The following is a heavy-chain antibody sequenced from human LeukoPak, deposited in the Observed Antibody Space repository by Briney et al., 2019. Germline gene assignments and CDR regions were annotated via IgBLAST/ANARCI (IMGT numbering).Heavy chain of an antibody. D-gene: IGHD3-16*01. CDR2: INSDGSST. CDR1: GFTFSSYW. Sequence: PGGSLRLSCAASGFTFSSYWMHWVRQAPGKGLVWVSRINSDGSSTSYADSVKGRFTISRDNAKNSLYLQMNSLRAEDTAVYYCARDLGEVTVTASWYYYGMDVWGQGTTVTVSS. J-gene: IGHJ6*02. V-gene: IGHV3-74*01. CDR3: ARDLGEVTVTASWYYYGMDV.